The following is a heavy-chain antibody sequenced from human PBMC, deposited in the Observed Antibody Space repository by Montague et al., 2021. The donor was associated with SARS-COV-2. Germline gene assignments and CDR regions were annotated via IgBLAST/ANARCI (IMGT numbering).Heavy chain of an antibody. V-gene: IGHV3-30-3*01. D-gene: IGHD3-10*01. CDR2: ISYDGSNK. J-gene: IGHJ3*02. CDR3: ARAAQKQYVLLWFGELLHDAFDI. CDR1: GFTFSSYA. Sequence: SLRLSCAASGFTFSSYAMHWVRQAPGKGLEWVAVISYDGSNKYYADSVKGRFTISRDISKNTLYLQMNSLRAEDTAVYYCARAAQKQYVLLWFGELLHDAFDIWGRGTMVTVSS.